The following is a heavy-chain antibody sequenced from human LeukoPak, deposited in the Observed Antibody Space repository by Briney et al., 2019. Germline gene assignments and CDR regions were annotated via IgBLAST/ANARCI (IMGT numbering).Heavy chain of an antibody. CDR1: GFTFRSFW. CDR2: VNSDGTST. Sequence: GGSLRLSCAASGFTFRSFWMHWVRHAPGKGLLWVSRVNSDGTSTTYADSVKGRFTISRDNAENTVYLQMNSLRAEDTALYYCARTLGVPSAFDPWGQGTLVTVSS. D-gene: IGHD2-2*01. CDR3: ARTLGVPSAFDP. V-gene: IGHV3-74*01. J-gene: IGHJ5*02.